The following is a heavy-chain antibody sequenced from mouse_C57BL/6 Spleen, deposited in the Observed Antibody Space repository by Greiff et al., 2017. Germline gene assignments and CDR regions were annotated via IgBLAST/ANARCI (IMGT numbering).Heavy chain of an antibody. Sequence: EVKVVESGGGLVQPGGSLKLSCAASGFTFSDYGMAWVRQAPRTGPEWVAFISNLAYSIYYADTVTGRFTISRENAKNTLYLEMSSLRSEDTAMYYCARHDGSYAMDYWGQGTSVTVSS. CDR1: GFTFSDYG. D-gene: IGHD2-3*01. CDR2: ISNLAYSI. CDR3: ARHDGSYAMDY. J-gene: IGHJ4*01. V-gene: IGHV5-15*01.